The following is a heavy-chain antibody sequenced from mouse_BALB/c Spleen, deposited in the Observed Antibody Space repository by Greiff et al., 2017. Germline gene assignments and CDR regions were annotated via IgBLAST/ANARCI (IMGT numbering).Heavy chain of an antibody. Sequence: EVKLMESGPGLVKPSQSLSLTCSVTGYSITSGYYWNWIRQFPGNKLEWMGYISYDGSNNYNPSLKNRISITRDTSKNQFFLKLNSVTTEDTATYYCARRDSDWYFDVWGAGTTVTVSS. D-gene: IGHD3-2*02. CDR2: ISYDGSN. CDR1: GYSITSGYY. V-gene: IGHV3-6*02. J-gene: IGHJ1*01. CDR3: ARRDSDWYFDV.